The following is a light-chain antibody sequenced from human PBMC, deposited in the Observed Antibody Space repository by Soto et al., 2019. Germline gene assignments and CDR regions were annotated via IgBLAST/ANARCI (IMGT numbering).Light chain of an antibody. CDR3: QQTHAVPLT. V-gene: IGKV1-39*01. CDR1: QPIGNY. J-gene: IGKJ5*01. CDR2: AAS. Sequence: FQMTLSPSYLSASVGDSVTIVCRASQPIGNYLNWYQQKPGEAHKXLIFAASSLRSGVPSRFSGSGYGTDLTITINNLPPEDSETYYCQQTHAVPLTFGQGTRLEIK.